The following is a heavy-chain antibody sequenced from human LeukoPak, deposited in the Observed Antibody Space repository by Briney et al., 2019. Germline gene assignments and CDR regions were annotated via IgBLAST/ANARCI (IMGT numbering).Heavy chain of an antibody. D-gene: IGHD3-10*01. CDR2: INPNSGGT. CDR3: ARDRFLWFGELVVYYFDY. J-gene: IGHJ4*02. V-gene: IGHV1-2*06. CDR1: GYTFTGYY. Sequence: GASVKVSCKASGYTFTGYYMHWVRQAPGQGLEWMGRINPNSGGTNYAQKFQGRVTMTRDTSISTAYMELSRLRSDDTAVYYCARDRFLWFGELVVYYFDYWGQGTLVTVSS.